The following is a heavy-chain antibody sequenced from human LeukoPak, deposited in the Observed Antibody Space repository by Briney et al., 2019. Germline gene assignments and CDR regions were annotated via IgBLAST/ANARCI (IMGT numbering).Heavy chain of an antibody. Sequence: GGSLRLSCAASGFTFSAYAMSWVRQAPGKGLEWVSAITGSGDDPYYADSVKGRFTISRDSSRNTLYLQMNSLRAEDTAVYYCAKYTPANYYGSGSLFDYWGQGALVTVSS. D-gene: IGHD3-10*01. J-gene: IGHJ4*02. CDR1: GFTFSAYA. CDR3: AKYTPANYYGSGSLFDY. V-gene: IGHV3-23*01. CDR2: ITGSGDDP.